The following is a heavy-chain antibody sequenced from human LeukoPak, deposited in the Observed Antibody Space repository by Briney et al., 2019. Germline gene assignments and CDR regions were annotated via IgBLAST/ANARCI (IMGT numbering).Heavy chain of an antibody. CDR2: LYYSGST. D-gene: IGHD2-2*01. V-gene: IGHV4-59*01. CDR3: ARDGRTVDY. CDR1: GGSISSYY. Sequence: SETLSLTCTVSGGSISSYYWSWIRQPPGKGLEWIGYLYYSGSTNYNPSLKSRVTISVDTSKNQFSLKLSSVTAADTAVYYCARDGRTVDYWGQGTLVTVSS. J-gene: IGHJ4*02.